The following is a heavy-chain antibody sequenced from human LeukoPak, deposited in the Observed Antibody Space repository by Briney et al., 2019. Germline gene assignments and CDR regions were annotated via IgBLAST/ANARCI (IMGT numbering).Heavy chain of an antibody. CDR2: INPNSGGT. J-gene: IGHJ4*02. CDR1: GYTFTGYY. Sequence: ASVKVSCKASGYTFTGYYMHWVRQDPGLGLEWMGRINPNSGGTNYAQKFQGRVTMTRDTSISTAYMELSRLRSDDTAVYYCARNSGGIVVVPTAAPDYWGQETLVTVSS. V-gene: IGHV1-2*06. CDR3: ARNSGGIVVVPTAAPDY. D-gene: IGHD2-2*01.